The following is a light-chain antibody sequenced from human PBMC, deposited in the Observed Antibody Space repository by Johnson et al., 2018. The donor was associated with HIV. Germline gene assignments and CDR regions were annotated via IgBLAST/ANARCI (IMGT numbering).Light chain of an antibody. CDR1: SSNIGNNY. J-gene: IGLJ1*01. V-gene: IGLV1-51*01. CDR3: GTWDSSLSAGGFV. Sequence: HSVLTQPPSVSAAPGQKVTISCSGSSSNIGNNYVSWYQQLPRTAPKLLIYDNNKRPSGIPDRFSGSTSGTSATLGITGLRTGDEADYYCGTWDSSLSAGGFVFGTGTKVTVL. CDR2: DNN.